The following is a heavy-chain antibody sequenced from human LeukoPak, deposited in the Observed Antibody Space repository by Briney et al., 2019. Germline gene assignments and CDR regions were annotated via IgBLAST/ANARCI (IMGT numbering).Heavy chain of an antibody. V-gene: IGHV4-31*03. CDR3: AGSPEYYFDY. CDR2: IHYSGST. D-gene: IGHD1-14*01. J-gene: IGHJ4*02. Sequence: SQTLSLTCTVSGGSISSGGYYWSWIRQHPGKGLEWIGYIHYSGSTYYNPSLKSRVTISVDTSENQFSLKLTSVTAADTAVYYCAGSPEYYFDYWGQGTLVTVSS. CDR1: GGSISSGGYY.